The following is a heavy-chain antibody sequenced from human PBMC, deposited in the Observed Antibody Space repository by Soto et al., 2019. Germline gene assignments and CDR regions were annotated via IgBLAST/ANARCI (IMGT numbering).Heavy chain of an antibody. CDR2: ISGSGGST. Sequence: EVQLLESGGGLVQPGGSLRLSCAASGFTFSSYAMSWVRQAPGKGLEWVSAISGSGGSTYYADSVKGRFTISRDNSKNTLYLHRNSLRAEDTAVEYGAKDFPTTTVAATIYFDYCGQGTLVTVSS. CDR1: GFTFSSYA. J-gene: IGHJ4*02. V-gene: IGHV3-23*01. D-gene: IGHD2-15*01. CDR3: AKDFPTTTVAATIYFDY.